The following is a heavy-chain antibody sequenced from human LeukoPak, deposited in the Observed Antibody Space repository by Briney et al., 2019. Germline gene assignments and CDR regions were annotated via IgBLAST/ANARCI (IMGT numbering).Heavy chain of an antibody. J-gene: IGHJ5*02. V-gene: IGHV1-2*02. CDR2: INPNSGGT. D-gene: IGHD5-18*01. CDR3: AREVEVAAMVNWFDP. CDR1: GYTFTGYY. Sequence: GASVKVSCKASGYTFTGYYMHWVRQAPGQGLEWMGWINPNSGGTNYAQKFQGRVTMTRDTSISTAYMELSRLRSDDTAVYYCAREVEVAAMVNWFDPWGQGTLVTVSS.